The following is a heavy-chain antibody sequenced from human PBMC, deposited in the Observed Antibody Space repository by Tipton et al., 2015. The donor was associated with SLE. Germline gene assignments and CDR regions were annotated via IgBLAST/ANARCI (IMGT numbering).Heavy chain of an antibody. D-gene: IGHD3-3*01. CDR3: ARCTIFGVVRGSFDS. V-gene: IGHV4-59*04. CDR1: GGSISSYY. Sequence: TLSLTCTVSGGSISSYYWSWIRQPPGKGLEWIGDANHSGSTDYHPSLKSRVTMSVDTSKNQFSLKLTSVTAADTALYCCARCTIFGVVRGSFDSWGQGTLVTVS. CDR2: ANHSGST. J-gene: IGHJ4*02.